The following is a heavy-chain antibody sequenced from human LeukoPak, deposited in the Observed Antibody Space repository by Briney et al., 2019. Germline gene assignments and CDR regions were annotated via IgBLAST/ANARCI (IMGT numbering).Heavy chain of an antibody. Sequence: GGSLRLSCVASGFIFSSYEMNWVRQAPGKGLEWVSYISTSDSTMYYADSVKGRFTISRDNAKNSLYLQMDSLRVEDTGIYYCARDLWTNGGYVDPWGQGTLVTVSS. D-gene: IGHD5-12*01. CDR3: ARDLWTNGGYVDP. J-gene: IGHJ5*02. CDR1: GFIFSSYE. CDR2: ISTSDSTM. V-gene: IGHV3-48*03.